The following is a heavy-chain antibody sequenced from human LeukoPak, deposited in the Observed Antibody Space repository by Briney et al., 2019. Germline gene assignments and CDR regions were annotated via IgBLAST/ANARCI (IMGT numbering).Heavy chain of an antibody. D-gene: IGHD5-12*01. J-gene: IGHJ4*02. CDR2: ISNSGGRT. CDR3: AKSYNGYESEPDY. Sequence: GGSLRLSCAASGFTFSSYAMSWVRQAPGKGLEWVSSISNSGGRTFYTDSVKGRFTISRDNSKITLYLQMNSLRAEDTAVYYCAKSYNGYESEPDYWGQGTLVTVSS. CDR1: GFTFSSYA. V-gene: IGHV3-23*01.